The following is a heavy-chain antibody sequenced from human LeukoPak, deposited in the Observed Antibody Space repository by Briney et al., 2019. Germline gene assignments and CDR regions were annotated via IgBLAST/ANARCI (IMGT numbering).Heavy chain of an antibody. Sequence: SETLSLTCTVSGGSISGHYWSWIRQPPGKGLEYIGYIHYSGSTNYNPSLKSRVTISVDTSKNQFSLKLSSVTAADSAVYYCARRTGYLNYYYYYYMDVWGNGTTVTVSS. CDR2: IHYSGST. D-gene: IGHD3/OR15-3a*01. CDR1: GGSISGHY. J-gene: IGHJ6*03. CDR3: ARRTGYLNYYYYYYMDV. V-gene: IGHV4-59*11.